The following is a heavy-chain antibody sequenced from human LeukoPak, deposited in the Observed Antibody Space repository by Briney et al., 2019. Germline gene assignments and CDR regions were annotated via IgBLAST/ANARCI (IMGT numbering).Heavy chain of an antibody. CDR1: GYSFTSYW. D-gene: IGHD3-10*01. Sequence: GVSLKISCKGSGYSFTSYWIGWVRQMPGKGLEWMGIIYPGDSDTRYSPSFQGQVTISADKSISTAYLQWSSLKASDTAMYYCARHRDRGLLWFGELSNWFDPWGQGTLVTVSS. J-gene: IGHJ5*02. V-gene: IGHV5-51*01. CDR2: IYPGDSDT. CDR3: ARHRDRGLLWFGELSNWFDP.